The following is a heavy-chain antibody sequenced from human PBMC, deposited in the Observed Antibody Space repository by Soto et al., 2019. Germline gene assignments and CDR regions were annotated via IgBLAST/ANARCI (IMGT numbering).Heavy chain of an antibody. J-gene: IGHJ4*02. Sequence: SETLSLTCSVSGDSINSDKYYWGWIRQPPGKGLEWIGSIYYRGNTYYNPSLQTRVTISLDKSKSQFSLGLNSMTAADSAVYFCARLEGLATISYYFDFWGQGAQVTVSS. CDR1: GDSINSDKYY. D-gene: IGHD3-9*01. CDR3: ARLEGLATISYYFDF. CDR2: IYYRGNT. V-gene: IGHV4-39*01.